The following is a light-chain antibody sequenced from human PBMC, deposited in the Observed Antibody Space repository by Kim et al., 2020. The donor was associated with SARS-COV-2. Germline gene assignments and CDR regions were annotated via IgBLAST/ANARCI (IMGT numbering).Light chain of an antibody. V-gene: IGKV3-15*01. J-gene: IGKJ2*01. CDR2: GAS. CDR1: QRVSSN. Sequence: EIVMTHSPGTLFVSPGERVTLSREASQRVSSNLAWYQHKPGQAPRLLICGASARATGFPARFSGGGSGTDFTLTISSLQSEDFALCYFHQYNEWPPGDTFGQGTKLEIK. CDR3: HQYNEWPPGDT.